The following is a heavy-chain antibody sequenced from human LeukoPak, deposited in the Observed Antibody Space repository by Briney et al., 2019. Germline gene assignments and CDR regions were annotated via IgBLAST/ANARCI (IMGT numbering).Heavy chain of an antibody. Sequence: HPGGPLRLSCAASGFTFSTYSMNWVRQAPGKGLEWVSYISSRSDTIYYADSVKGRFTISRDNAKNSLYLQMNSLRAEDTAVYYCARDFLVGVTTDVYSWGQGTLVTVSS. V-gene: IGHV3-48*01. D-gene: IGHD1-26*01. J-gene: IGHJ4*02. CDR1: GFTFSTYS. CDR3: ARDFLVGVTTDVYS. CDR2: ISSRSDTI.